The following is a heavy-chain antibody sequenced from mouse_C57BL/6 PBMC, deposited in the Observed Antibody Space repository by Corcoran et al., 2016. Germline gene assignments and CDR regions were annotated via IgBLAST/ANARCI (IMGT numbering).Heavy chain of an antibody. CDR3: ARRRTTVGGY. Sequence: QIQLQQSGPELVKHGASVKIYCKDSGYTFTDYYINWVKQRPGQGLEWIGWIYPGSGNTKYNEKFKGKATLTVDTSSSTAYMQLSSLTSEDSAVYFCARRRTTVGGYWGQGTTLTVSS. CDR1: GYTFTDYY. D-gene: IGHD1-1*01. V-gene: IGHV1-84*01. J-gene: IGHJ2*01. CDR2: IYPGSGNT.